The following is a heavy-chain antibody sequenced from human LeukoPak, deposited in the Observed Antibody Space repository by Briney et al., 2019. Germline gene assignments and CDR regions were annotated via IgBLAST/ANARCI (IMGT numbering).Heavy chain of an antibody. Sequence: GASVKVSCKASGYTFTGYYMHWVRQAPGQGLEWMGRINPNSGGTKYAQKFQGRVTMTRDTTISTAYMELSRLRPDDTAVYYCARGIAAAGTVDGAFDIGGQGTMVTVSS. CDR3: ARGIAAAGTVDGAFDI. CDR2: INPNSGGT. D-gene: IGHD6-13*01. J-gene: IGHJ3*02. CDR1: GYTFTGYY. V-gene: IGHV1-2*06.